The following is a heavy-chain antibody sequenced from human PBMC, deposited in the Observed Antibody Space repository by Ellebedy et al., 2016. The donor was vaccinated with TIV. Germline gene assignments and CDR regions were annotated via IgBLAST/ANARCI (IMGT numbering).Heavy chain of an antibody. CDR2: INPNSGGT. CDR3: ARGRCTLDIGDCYYYYYYGMDV. CDR1: GYTFTGYY. V-gene: IGHV1-2*04. D-gene: IGHD2-21*01. J-gene: IGHJ6*02. Sequence: ASVKVSXKASGYTFTGYYMHWVRQAPGQGLEWMGWINPNSGGTNYAQKFQGWVTMTRDTSISTAYMELSRLRSDDTAVYYCARGRCTLDIGDCYYYYYYGMDVWGQGTTVTVSS.